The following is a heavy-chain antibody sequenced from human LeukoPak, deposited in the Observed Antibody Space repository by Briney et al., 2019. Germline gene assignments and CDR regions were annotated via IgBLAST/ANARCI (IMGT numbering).Heavy chain of an antibody. CDR3: ARDPHRPYYYDSSGYYWDY. CDR2: ITPSGGST. CDR1: GYTFTSYY. V-gene: IGHV1-46*01. D-gene: IGHD3-22*01. J-gene: IGHJ4*02. Sequence: ASVKVSCKASGYTFTSYYMLWVRQAPAQGLEWMGIITPSGGSTGYAQKFQGRVTMTRDTSTSTVYMELSSLRSEDTAVYYCARDPHRPYYYDSSGYYWDYWGQGTLVTVSS.